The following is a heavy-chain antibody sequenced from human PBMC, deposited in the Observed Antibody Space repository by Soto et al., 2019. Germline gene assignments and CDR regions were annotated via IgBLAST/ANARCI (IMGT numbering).Heavy chain of an antibody. CDR2: INHSGST. CDR3: ARLSGPGNWFDP. CDR1: GGSFSGYY. V-gene: IGHV4-34*01. D-gene: IGHD3-10*01. J-gene: IGHJ5*02. Sequence: SETLSLTCAVYGGSFSGYYWSWIRQPPGKGLEWIGEINHSGSTNYNPSLKSRVTISVDTSKDQFSLKLSSVTAADTAVYYCARLSGPGNWFDPWGQGTLVTVSS.